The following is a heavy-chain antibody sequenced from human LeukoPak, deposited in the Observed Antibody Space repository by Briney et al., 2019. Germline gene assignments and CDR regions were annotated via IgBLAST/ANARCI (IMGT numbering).Heavy chain of an antibody. CDR3: AKDSLAGYLRGYFDD. CDR2: ISYDGTNK. Sequence: QPGGSLRLSCPASGFTFSTYGMHWVRQAPGKGLEWVAVISYDGTNKYYTDSVKGRFTISRDNSKNTLYLQMNSLRPEDTAVYYCAKDSLAGYLRGYFDDWGQGTQVTVSS. CDR1: GFTFSTYG. J-gene: IGHJ4*02. V-gene: IGHV3-30*18. D-gene: IGHD3-9*01.